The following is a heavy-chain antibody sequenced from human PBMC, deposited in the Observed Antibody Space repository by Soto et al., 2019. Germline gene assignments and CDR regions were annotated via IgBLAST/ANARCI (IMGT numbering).Heavy chain of an antibody. CDR1: GGTFSSYA. Sequence: ASVKVSCKASGGTFSSYAISWVRQAPGQGLEWMGGIIPIFGTANYAQKFQGRVTITADESTSTAYMELSSLRSEDTAVYYCARAGGSGSQTYYYYGMDVWGQGTTVTVSS. CDR3: ARAGGSGSQTYYYYGMDV. J-gene: IGHJ6*02. D-gene: IGHD3-10*01. CDR2: IIPIFGTA. V-gene: IGHV1-69*13.